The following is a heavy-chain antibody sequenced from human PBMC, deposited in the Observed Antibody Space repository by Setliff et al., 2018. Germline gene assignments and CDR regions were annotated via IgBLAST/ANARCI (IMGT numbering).Heavy chain of an antibody. J-gene: IGHJ6*02. Sequence: PGGSLRLSCAASGFSFDDYAMHWVRQAPGKGLEWVSGISWNSDTIGYADSVKGRFTISRDNAKKSLYLQMNSLRAEDVALYYCARDSAYSSRTSGMDVWGQGTTVTVSS. CDR1: GFSFDDYA. V-gene: IGHV3-9*03. CDR3: ARDSAYSSRTSGMDV. CDR2: ISWNSDTI. D-gene: IGHD6-13*01.